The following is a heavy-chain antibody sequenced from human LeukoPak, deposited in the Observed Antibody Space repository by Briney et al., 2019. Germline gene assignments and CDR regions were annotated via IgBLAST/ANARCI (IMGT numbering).Heavy chain of an antibody. CDR2: ISAYNGNT. CDR1: GGTFSSYA. Sequence: ASVKVSCKASGGTFSSYAISWVRQAPGQGLEWMGWISAYNGNTNYAQKLQGRVTMTTDTSTSTAYMELRSLRSDDTAVYYCARSGYSSSWSPYYFDYWGQGTLVTVSS. J-gene: IGHJ4*02. V-gene: IGHV1-18*01. D-gene: IGHD6-13*01. CDR3: ARSGYSSSWSPYYFDY.